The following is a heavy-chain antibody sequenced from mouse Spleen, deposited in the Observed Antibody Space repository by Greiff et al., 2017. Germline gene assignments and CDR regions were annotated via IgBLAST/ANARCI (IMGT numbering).Heavy chain of an antibody. J-gene: IGHJ4*01. CDR3: ARNGWNAMDY. Sequence: EVKLMESGGGLVKPGGSLKLSCAASGFTFSDYGMHWVRQAPEKGLEWVAYISSGSSTIYYADTVKGRFTISRDNAKNTLFLQMTSLRSEDTAMYYCARNGWNAMDYWGQGTSVTVSS. CDR1: GFTFSDYG. D-gene: IGHD1-1*02. CDR2: ISSGSSTI. V-gene: IGHV5-17*01.